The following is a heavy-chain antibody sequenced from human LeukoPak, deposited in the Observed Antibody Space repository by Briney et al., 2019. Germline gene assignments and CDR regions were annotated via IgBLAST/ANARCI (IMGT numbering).Heavy chain of an antibody. V-gene: IGHV3-74*01. CDR3: VSFYETY. CDR2: INSDGSWT. J-gene: IGHJ4*02. Sequence: GGSLRLSCAASGNYWMHRVRQAPGKGLVWVSHINSDGSWTSYADSVKGRFTISKDNAKNTVYLQMNSLRAEDTAVYYCVSFYETYWGRGTLVTVSS. CDR1: GNYW. D-gene: IGHD2/OR15-2a*01.